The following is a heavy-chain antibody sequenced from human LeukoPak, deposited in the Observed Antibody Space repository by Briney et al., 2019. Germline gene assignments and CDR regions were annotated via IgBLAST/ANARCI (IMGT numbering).Heavy chain of an antibody. CDR3: AREGGYSSSWPPKD. D-gene: IGHD6-13*01. CDR2: INTNTGDP. Sequence: ASVTVSCKASGYTFTGYYMHWVRQAPGQGLEWMGWINTNTGDPTYTQGFTGRFVFSLDTSVSTAYLQISSLKAEDTAVYYCAREGGYSSSWPPKDWGQGTLVTVSS. J-gene: IGHJ4*02. V-gene: IGHV7-4-1*02. CDR1: GYTFTGYY.